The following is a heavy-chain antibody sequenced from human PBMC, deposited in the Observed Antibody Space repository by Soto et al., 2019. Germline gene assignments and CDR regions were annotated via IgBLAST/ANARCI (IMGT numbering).Heavy chain of an antibody. CDR2: IYSGGST. CDR3: ARDRYYYECRPLNWYFDL. J-gene: IGHJ2*01. Sequence: EVQLVESGGGLVQPGGSLRLSCAASGFTVSSNYMSWVRQAPGKGLEWVSVIYSGGSTYYADSVRGRFTISRDNSKNTLYLQMNRLRAEDTAVYYCARDRYYYECRPLNWYFDLWGRGTLVTVSS. CDR1: GFTVSSNY. D-gene: IGHD3-22*01. V-gene: IGHV3-66*01.